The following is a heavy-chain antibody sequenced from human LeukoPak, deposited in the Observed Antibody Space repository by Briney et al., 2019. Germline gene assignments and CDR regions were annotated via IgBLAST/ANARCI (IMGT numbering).Heavy chain of an antibody. CDR1: GFTFSSYA. CDR2: ISYDGSNK. D-gene: IGHD2-2*01. J-gene: IGHJ4*02. CDR3: ARVMGRYCSSTSCYVDY. V-gene: IGHV3-30*04. Sequence: GGSLRLSCAASGFTFSSYAMHWVRQAPGKGLEWVAVISYDGSNKYYADSVKGRFTTSRDNSKNTLYLQMNSLRAEDTAVYYCARVMGRYCSSTSCYVDYWGQGTLVTVSS.